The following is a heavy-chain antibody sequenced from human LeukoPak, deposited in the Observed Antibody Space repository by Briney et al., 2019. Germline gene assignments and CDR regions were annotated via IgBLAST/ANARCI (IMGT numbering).Heavy chain of an antibody. CDR1: GGSISRSSYY. D-gene: IGHD3-3*01. Sequence: SETLSLTCSVSGGSISRSSYYWGWIRQPPGKGLEGIGSIYYSGSTYYNPSLKSRVTISVDTYKNQCSLKLSSVTAADTAVYYCASRITIFGVVAYFDYWGQGTLVTVSS. CDR2: IYYSGST. J-gene: IGHJ4*02. V-gene: IGHV4-39*01. CDR3: ASRITIFGVVAYFDY.